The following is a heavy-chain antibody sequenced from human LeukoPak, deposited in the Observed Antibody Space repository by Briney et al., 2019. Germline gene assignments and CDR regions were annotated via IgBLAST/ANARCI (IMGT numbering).Heavy chain of an antibody. V-gene: IGHV4-4*02. D-gene: IGHD2-15*01. J-gene: IGHJ6*04. Sequence: SETLSLTCAVSGGSISSSNWWSWVRQPPGKGLEWIGEIYHSGSTNYNPSLKSRVTISVDTSKNQFSLKLSSVTAADTAVYYCARGSDIRYYGMDVWGKGTTVTVSS. CDR2: IYHSGST. CDR1: GGSISSSNW. CDR3: ARGSDIRYYGMDV.